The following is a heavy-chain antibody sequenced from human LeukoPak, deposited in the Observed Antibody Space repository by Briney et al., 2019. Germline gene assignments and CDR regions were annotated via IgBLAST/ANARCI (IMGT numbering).Heavy chain of an antibody. J-gene: IGHJ5*02. Sequence: SVYVSCKASGGTFTSYAISWVRQAHGQGLEWMGAIIPIFGTANYAQKFQGRVTITADDSTSTAYMELSSLRSEDTAVYYCASSTTGRLLWFAFDPWGQGTLVTVSS. D-gene: IGHD3-10*01. CDR1: GGTFTSYA. CDR2: IIPIFGTA. CDR3: ASSTTGRLLWFAFDP. V-gene: IGHV1-69*13.